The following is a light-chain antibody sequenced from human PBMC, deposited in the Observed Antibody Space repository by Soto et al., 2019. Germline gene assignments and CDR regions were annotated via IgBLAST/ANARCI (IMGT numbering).Light chain of an antibody. CDR3: TSFTSSNTWV. Sequence: QSVLTQPASVSGSPGQSITISCTGTSSDVGAYNRVSWSQQHPGKAPKLMIYEVSNRPSGVSDRFSGSKSGNTASLTSSGLQPEDEAHYYCTSFTSSNTWVFGGGTKLTVL. J-gene: IGLJ3*02. CDR2: EVS. CDR1: SSDVGAYNR. V-gene: IGLV2-14*01.